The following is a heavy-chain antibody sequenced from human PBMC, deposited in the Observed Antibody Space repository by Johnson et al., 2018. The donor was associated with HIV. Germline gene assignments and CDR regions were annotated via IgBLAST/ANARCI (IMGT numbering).Heavy chain of an antibody. V-gene: IGHV3-33*08. D-gene: IGHD6-19*01. Sequence: QVQLVESGGGVVQPGRSLRLSCAVSGIIFSHYGMHWVRQAPGKGLEWVAVMWYDGSNKYYADSVKGRFTISRDNSKNTLYLQMNSLRAEDTAVYYCARDNGAVAGPEGAFDIWGQGTMVTVSS. J-gene: IGHJ3*02. CDR3: ARDNGAVAGPEGAFDI. CDR1: GIIFSHYG. CDR2: MWYDGSNK.